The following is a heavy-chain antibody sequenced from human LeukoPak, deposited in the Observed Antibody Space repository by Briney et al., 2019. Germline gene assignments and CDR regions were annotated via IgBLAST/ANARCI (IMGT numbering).Heavy chain of an antibody. V-gene: IGHV3-11*01. J-gene: IGHJ4*02. CDR2: ISSSGSTI. CDR3: ARDNTYYDFWSGYFE. Sequence: PGGSLRLSCAAPGFTFSDYYMSWIRQAPGEGLEWVSYISSSGSTIYYADSVKGRFTISRDNAKNSLYLQMNSLRAEDTAVYYCARDNTYYDFWSGYFEWGQGTLVTVSS. CDR1: GFTFSDYY. D-gene: IGHD3-3*01.